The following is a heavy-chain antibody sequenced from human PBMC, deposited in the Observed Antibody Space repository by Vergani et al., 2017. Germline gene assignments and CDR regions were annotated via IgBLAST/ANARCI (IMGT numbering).Heavy chain of an antibody. V-gene: IGHV1-18*01. CDR1: GYTFTHHG. J-gene: IGHJ6*02. CDR3: ARDPRGYGGDPEDYYYGMDV. Sequence: QVHLVQSGGEVKKPGASVKVSCKASGYTFTHHGFTWVRQAPGQGLEWLGWIIPVLGKTKYAQDFQGRLTITADTSTSTAYMELTSLRSQDTAVYYCARDPRGYGGDPEDYYYGMDVWGQGTTVTVSS. CDR2: IIPVLGKT. D-gene: IGHD2-21*02.